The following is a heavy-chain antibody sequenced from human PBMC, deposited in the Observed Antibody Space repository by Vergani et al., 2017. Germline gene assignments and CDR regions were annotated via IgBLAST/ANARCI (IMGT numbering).Heavy chain of an antibody. V-gene: IGHV4-4*07. D-gene: IGHD3-3*01. CDR2: IYTSGST. CDR1: GSSISSYY. Sequence: QVQLQESGPGLVKPSETLSLTCTVSGSSISSYYWSWIRQPAGKGLEWIGRIYTSGSTNYNPSLKSRVTMSVDTSKNQFSLKLSSVTAADTAVYYCARGRVFGVVPTTWFDPWGQGTLVTVYS. CDR3: ARGRVFGVVPTTWFDP. J-gene: IGHJ5*02.